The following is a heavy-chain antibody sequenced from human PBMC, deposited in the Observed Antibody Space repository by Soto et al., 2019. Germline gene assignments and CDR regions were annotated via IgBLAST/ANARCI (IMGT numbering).Heavy chain of an antibody. CDR2: IYPGDSDT. D-gene: IGHD1-1*01. CDR1: GYSFTSYW. V-gene: IGHV5-51*01. CDR3: ARETVGAWNRWGTAGIIDY. J-gene: IGHJ4*02. Sequence: GESLKISCKGSGYSFTSYWIGWVRQMPGKGLEWMGIIYPGDSDTRYSPSFQGQVTISADKSISTAYLQWSSRKASDTAMYYCARETVGAWNRWGTAGIIDYWGQGTLVTVSS.